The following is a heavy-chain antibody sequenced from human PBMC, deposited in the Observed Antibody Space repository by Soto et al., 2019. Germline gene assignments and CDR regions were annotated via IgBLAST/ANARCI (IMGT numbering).Heavy chain of an antibody. V-gene: IGHV1-3*05. Sequence: QVQLVQSGAEEKKPGASVKVSCKASGYTFTSYAMHWVRQAPGQRLEWMGWINAGNGNTKYSQKFQGRVTITRDTSASTAYMELSSLRSDDTAVYYCAREQQLGLFDYWGQGTLVTVSS. D-gene: IGHD6-13*01. CDR2: INAGNGNT. J-gene: IGHJ4*02. CDR3: AREQQLGLFDY. CDR1: GYTFTSYA.